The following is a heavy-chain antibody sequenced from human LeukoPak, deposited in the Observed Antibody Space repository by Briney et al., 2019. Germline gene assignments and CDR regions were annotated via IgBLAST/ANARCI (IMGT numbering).Heavy chain of an antibody. CDR3: AKDRGGSYEAGDY. CDR2: ISGSGGDT. Sequence: GGSLRLSCAASGFTFDTHAMSWVRQAPGKGLEWVSGISGSGGDTYYADSVKGRFTISRDNSKNTLYLQMNSLRAEDTAVYYCAKDRGGSYEAGDYWGQGTLVTVSS. CDR1: GFTFDTHA. J-gene: IGHJ4*02. V-gene: IGHV3-23*01. D-gene: IGHD1-26*01.